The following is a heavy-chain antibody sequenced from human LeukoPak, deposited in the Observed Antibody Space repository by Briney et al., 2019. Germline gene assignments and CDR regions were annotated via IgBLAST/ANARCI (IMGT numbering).Heavy chain of an antibody. D-gene: IGHD4-17*01. V-gene: IGHV1-8*03. CDR1: VYTFTSYD. Sequence: GASVKVSCKASVYTFTSYDINWVRQATGQGLEWMGWMNPNSGNTGYAQKFQGRVTITRNTSISTAYMELSSLRSEDTAVYYCARVGYCDDTFDYWGQGTLVTVSS. CDR2: MNPNSGNT. J-gene: IGHJ4*02. CDR3: ARVGYCDDTFDY.